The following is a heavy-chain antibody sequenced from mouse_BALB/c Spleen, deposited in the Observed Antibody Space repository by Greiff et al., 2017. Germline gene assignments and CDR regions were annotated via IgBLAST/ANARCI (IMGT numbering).Heavy chain of an antibody. CDR3: ARGTYYDYGYDAMDY. D-gene: IGHD2-4*01. V-gene: IGHV1S137*01. Sequence: QVQLKQSGAELVRPGVSVKISCKGSGYTFTDYAMHWVKQSHAKSLEWIGVISTYYGDASYNQKFKGKATMTVDKSSSTAYMELARLTSEDSAIYYCARGTYYDYGYDAMDYWGQGTSVTVSA. J-gene: IGHJ4*01. CDR2: ISTYYGDA. CDR1: GYTFTDYA.